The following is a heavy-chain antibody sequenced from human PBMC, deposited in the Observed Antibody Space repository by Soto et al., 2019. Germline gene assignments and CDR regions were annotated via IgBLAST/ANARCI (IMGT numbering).Heavy chain of an antibody. D-gene: IGHD6-13*01. Sequence: GAPVKVSCKASGYTFTGYYMHWVRQAPGQGLEWMGWINPNSGGTNYAQKFQGWVTMTRDTSISTAYMELSRLRSDDTAVYYCARGIAAAAARGMDVWGQGTTVTVSS. J-gene: IGHJ6*02. CDR1: GYTFTGYY. CDR2: INPNSGGT. CDR3: ARGIAAAAARGMDV. V-gene: IGHV1-2*04.